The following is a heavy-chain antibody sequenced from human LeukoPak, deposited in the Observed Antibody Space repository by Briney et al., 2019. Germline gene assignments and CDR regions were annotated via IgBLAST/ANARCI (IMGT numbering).Heavy chain of an antibody. CDR1: GFTVSSNY. CDR3: ARGTVSDYYYYGMDV. Sequence: GGSLRLSCAASGFTVSSNYMSWVRQAPGKGLEWVSVIYSGGSTYYADSVKGRFTISRHNSKNTLYLQMNSLRAEDTAVYYCARGTVSDYYYYGMDVWGQGTTVTVSS. D-gene: IGHD4-17*01. V-gene: IGHV3-53*04. CDR2: IYSGGST. J-gene: IGHJ6*02.